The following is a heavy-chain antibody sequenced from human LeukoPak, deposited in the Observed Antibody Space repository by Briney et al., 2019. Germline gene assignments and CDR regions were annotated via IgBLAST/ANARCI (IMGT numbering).Heavy chain of an antibody. Sequence: SETLSLTCTVTGGSISSYYWSWIRQPPGKGLEWIGYIYYSGSTNYTPSLKSRVTISVDTSKNQFSLKLSSVTAADTAVYYCASSTQLWPNWFDPGGQGTLVTVSS. J-gene: IGHJ5*02. CDR2: IYYSGST. CDR3: ASSTQLWPNWFDP. D-gene: IGHD3-10*01. V-gene: IGHV4-59*01. CDR1: GGSISSYY.